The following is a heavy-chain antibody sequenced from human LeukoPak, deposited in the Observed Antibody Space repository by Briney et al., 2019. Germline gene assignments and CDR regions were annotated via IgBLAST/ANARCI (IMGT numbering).Heavy chain of an antibody. V-gene: IGHV3-15*01. CDR3: TTFRGYSYGSIDYYYYMDV. CDR1: GFTFSNAW. D-gene: IGHD5-18*01. CDR2: IKSKTDGGTT. J-gene: IGHJ6*03. Sequence: GGSLRLSCAASGFTFSNAWMSWVRQAPGKGLEWVGRIKSKTDGGTTDYAAPEKGRFTISRDDSKNTLYLQMNSLKTEDTAVYYCTTFRGYSYGSIDYYYYMDVWGKGTTVTVSS.